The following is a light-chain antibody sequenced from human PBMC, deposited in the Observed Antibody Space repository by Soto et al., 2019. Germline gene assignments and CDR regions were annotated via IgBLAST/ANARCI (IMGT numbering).Light chain of an antibody. CDR3: QTWGTPRVV. CDR1: SGHSSYA. J-gene: IGLJ2*01. Sequence: QPVLTQSPSASASLGASVKLTCTLSSGHSSYAIAWHQQQPEKGPRYLMKLNSDGSHSKGDGIPDRFSGSSSGAERYLTISSLQSEDKADYYCQTWGTPRVVFGGGTKLTVL. CDR2: LNSDGSH. V-gene: IGLV4-69*01.